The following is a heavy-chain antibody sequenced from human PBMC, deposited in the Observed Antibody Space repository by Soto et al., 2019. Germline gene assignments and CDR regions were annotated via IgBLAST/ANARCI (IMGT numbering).Heavy chain of an antibody. CDR1: GFTFSDYY. D-gene: IGHD6-19*01. J-gene: IGHJ4*02. V-gene: IGHV3-11*01. CDR3: ARENEQWVAADN. CDR2: ITSSGSTI. Sequence: GGSLRLSCAASGFTFSDYYMSWIRQAPGKGLEWVSYITSSGSTIYYADSVKGRFTISRDNAKNSLYLQMNSLRAEDTAVYYCARENEQWVAADNRGQGTLVTVSS.